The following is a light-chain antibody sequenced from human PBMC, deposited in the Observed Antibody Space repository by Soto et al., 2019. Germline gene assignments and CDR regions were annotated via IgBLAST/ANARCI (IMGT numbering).Light chain of an antibody. CDR1: SSDVGGYNY. V-gene: IGLV2-11*01. CDR2: DVN. CDR3: CSYGGSFYV. Sequence: QSALTQPHSVSGSPGQSVALSCSGTSSDVGGYNYVSWYQQHPGKAPKLIIFDVNKRPSGVPDRFSGSKSGSTASLTISGLQAEDEADYYCCSYGGSFYVVGTGTKLTVL. J-gene: IGLJ1*01.